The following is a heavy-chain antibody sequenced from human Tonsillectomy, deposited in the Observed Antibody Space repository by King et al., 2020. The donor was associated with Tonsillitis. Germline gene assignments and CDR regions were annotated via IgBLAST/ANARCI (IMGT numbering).Heavy chain of an antibody. D-gene: IGHD6-13*01. Sequence: QLQESGSGLVKPSQTLSLTCAVSGGSISSGDFSWSWIRQPPGKGLEWIAYIYHSGSTYYNPSLTSRVTIFVDRSKNQFFLKLNSVTAADTAVYYCARAGSIAAAGTGYFFDSWGQGTLVTVSS. CDR2: IYHSGST. CDR1: GGSISSGDFS. V-gene: IGHV4-30-2*01. CDR3: ARAGSIAAAGTGYFFDS. J-gene: IGHJ4*02.